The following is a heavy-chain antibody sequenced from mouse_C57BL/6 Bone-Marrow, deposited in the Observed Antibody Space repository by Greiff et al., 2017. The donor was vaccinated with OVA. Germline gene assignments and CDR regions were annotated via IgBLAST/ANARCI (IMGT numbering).Heavy chain of an antibody. CDR1: GFTFSDYG. CDR2: ISNLAYSI. V-gene: IGHV5-15*01. Sequence: EVKLVESGGGLVQPGGSLKLSCAASGFTFSDYGMAWVRQAPRKGPEWVAFISNLAYSIYYADTVTGRFTISRENAKNTLYLEMSSLRSEDTAMYYCARQRRLRGYYAMDYWGQGTSVTVSS. D-gene: IGHD3-2*02. J-gene: IGHJ4*01. CDR3: ARQRRLRGYYAMDY.